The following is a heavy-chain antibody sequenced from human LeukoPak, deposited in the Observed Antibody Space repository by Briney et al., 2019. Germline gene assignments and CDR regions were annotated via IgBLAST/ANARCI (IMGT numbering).Heavy chain of an antibody. Sequence: GGSLRLSCAASGFTFSSYAMHWVRQAPGKGLEYVSAISVNVGSTYYANSVKGRFTISRDNAKNSLYLQMNSLRAEDTAVSYCAREHSSGWGQFDYWGQGTLVTVSS. D-gene: IGHD6-19*01. J-gene: IGHJ4*02. CDR2: ISVNVGST. V-gene: IGHV3-64*01. CDR3: AREHSSGWGQFDY. CDR1: GFTFSSYA.